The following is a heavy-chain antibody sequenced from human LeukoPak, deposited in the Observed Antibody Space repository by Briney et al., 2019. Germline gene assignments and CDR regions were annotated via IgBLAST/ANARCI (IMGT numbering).Heavy chain of an antibody. Sequence: GGSLRLSCAASGFTFDDYAMHWVRQAPGKGLEWVSGISWNSGSIGYADSVKGRFTISRDNAKNSLYLQMNSLRAEDTALYYCAKDSTLYGDYISDAFDIWGQETMVTVSS. CDR1: GFTFDDYA. V-gene: IGHV3-9*01. CDR2: ISWNSGSI. CDR3: AKDSTLYGDYISDAFDI. J-gene: IGHJ3*02. D-gene: IGHD4-17*01.